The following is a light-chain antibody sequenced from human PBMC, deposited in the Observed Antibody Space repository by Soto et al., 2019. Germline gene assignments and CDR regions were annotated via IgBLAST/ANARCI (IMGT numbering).Light chain of an antibody. Sequence: DIQMTQSPSSLSASVGDRVTITCRANQGISNYLAWYQQEPGKVPKLLIYAASTLQSGVPSRFSGSGSGTDFTLTISSLQPEDVATYYCQKYNSAPWTFGQGTKVEIK. J-gene: IGKJ1*01. CDR1: QGISNY. CDR2: AAS. V-gene: IGKV1-27*01. CDR3: QKYNSAPWT.